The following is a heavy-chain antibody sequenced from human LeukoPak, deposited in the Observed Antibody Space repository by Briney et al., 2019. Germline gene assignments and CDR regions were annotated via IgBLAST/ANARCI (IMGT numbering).Heavy chain of an antibody. CDR2: INSGGTT. Sequence: PGGSLRLSSAASGFTVSGHYWSWVRQAPGKGLEWVSQINSGGTTYYADSVKGRFTISRDNSKNTLSLQMNSLRAEDTAVYHCARNKGVYGSGSYDNWGAGTLVTVSS. V-gene: IGHV3-53*01. J-gene: IGHJ4*02. CDR3: ARNKGVYGSGSYDN. CDR1: GFTVSGHY. D-gene: IGHD3-10*01.